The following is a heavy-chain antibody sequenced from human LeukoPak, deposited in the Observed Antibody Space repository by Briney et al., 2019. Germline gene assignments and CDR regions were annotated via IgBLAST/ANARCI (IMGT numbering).Heavy chain of an antibody. CDR3: ARDSCSGGSCPRGGYYYYGMDV. Sequence: GESLKISCKGSGYSFISYWIGWVRQMPGKGLEWMGIIYPGDSDTRYSPSFQGQVTISADKSISTAYLRWSSLKASDTAMYYCARDSCSGGSCPRGGYYYYGMDVWGQGTTVTVSS. J-gene: IGHJ6*02. CDR1: GYSFISYW. D-gene: IGHD2-15*01. CDR2: IYPGDSDT. V-gene: IGHV5-51*01.